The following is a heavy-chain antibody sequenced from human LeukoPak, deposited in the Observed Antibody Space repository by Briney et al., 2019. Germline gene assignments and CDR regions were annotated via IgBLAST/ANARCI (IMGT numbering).Heavy chain of an antibody. J-gene: IGHJ2*01. V-gene: IGHV3-48*02. CDR2: NSSSPINSFI. CDR3: VRDRRYFDL. CDR1: GFSFRGSS. Sequence: GGALRLSCAGSGFSFRGSSMSWVRQAPGKGLEWLVYNSSSPINSFIYYADSVKGRFTISRDKARSSLYLQLNSLRDEDTAVYYCVRDRRYFDLWGRGTLVTVSS.